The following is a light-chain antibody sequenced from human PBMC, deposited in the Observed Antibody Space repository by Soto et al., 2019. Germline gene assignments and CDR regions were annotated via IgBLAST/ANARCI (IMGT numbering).Light chain of an antibody. CDR3: CSYTSSSTLV. CDR1: TSDVGDYNY. J-gene: IGLJ2*01. Sequence: QSALTQPASVSGSPGQSITISCTGTTSDVGDYNYVSWYQQHPGTAPKLLIYEVSNRPSGVSNRFSGSKSGNTASLTISGLQAEDEADYYCCSYTSSSTLVFGGGTKLTVL. CDR2: EVS. V-gene: IGLV2-14*01.